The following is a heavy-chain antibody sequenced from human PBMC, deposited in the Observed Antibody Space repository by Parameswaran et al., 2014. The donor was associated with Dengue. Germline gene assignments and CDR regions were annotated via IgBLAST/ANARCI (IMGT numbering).Heavy chain of an antibody. D-gene: IGHD1-26*01. J-gene: IGHJ4*02. CDR3: AKMSGIVGAHKPYYFDY. V-gene: IGHV3-23*01. CDR2: ISGTGGST. Sequence: VRQAPGKGLEWVSAISGTGGSTYYADSVKGRFTIFRDNSKNTLYLQMNSLRAEDTAVYYCAKMSGIVGAHKPYYFDYWGQGTLVTVSS.